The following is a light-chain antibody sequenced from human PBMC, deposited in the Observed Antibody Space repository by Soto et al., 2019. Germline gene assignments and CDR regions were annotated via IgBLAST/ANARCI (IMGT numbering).Light chain of an antibody. J-gene: IGLJ2*01. V-gene: IGLV1-36*01. CDR3: QSYDSSLSGSVV. CDR1: SSNIGNNA. CDR2: DDD. Sequence: QSVLTQPPSVSAAPRQRVTISCSGSSSNIGNNAVNWYQQLPGKAPKLLIHDDDREPSGVSDRFSGSKSGTSASLAISGLQAEDEADYYCQSYDSSLSGSVVFGGGTKLTVL.